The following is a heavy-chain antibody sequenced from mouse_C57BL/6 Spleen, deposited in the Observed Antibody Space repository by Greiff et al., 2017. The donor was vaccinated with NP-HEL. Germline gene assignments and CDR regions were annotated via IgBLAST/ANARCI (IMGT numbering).Heavy chain of an antibody. J-gene: IGHJ3*01. D-gene: IGHD1-1*01. V-gene: IGHV5-9-1*02. CDR3: TREGLLGAWFAY. Sequence: EVMLVESGEGLVKPGGSLKLSCAASGFTFSSYAMSWVRQTPEKRLEWVAYISSGGDYIYYADTVKGRFTISRDNARNTLYLQMSSLKSEDTAMYYCTREGLLGAWFAYWGQGTLVTVSA. CDR1: GFTFSSYA. CDR2: ISSGGDYI.